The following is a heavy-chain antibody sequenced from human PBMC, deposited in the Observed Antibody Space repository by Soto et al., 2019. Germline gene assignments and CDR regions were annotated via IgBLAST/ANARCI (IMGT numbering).Heavy chain of an antibody. V-gene: IGHV3-23*01. Sequence: GGSLRLSCAASGFTFSSYAMSWVRQAPGKGLEWVSVISGSSGSTYYADSVKGRFTISRDNSKNTLYLQMNSLRAEDTAIYFCAKIDDGYYYHYMDVWGKGTTVTVSS. CDR3: AKIDDGYYYHYMDV. CDR1: GFTFSSYA. D-gene: IGHD1-1*01. CDR2: ISGSSGST. J-gene: IGHJ6*03.